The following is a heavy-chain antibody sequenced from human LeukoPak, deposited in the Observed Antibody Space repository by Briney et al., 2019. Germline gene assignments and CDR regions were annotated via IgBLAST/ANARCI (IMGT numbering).Heavy chain of an antibody. CDR2: ISYDGSNK. D-gene: IGHD2-21*02. Sequence: GGPLRLSCAASGFTFSSYSIHWVRQAPGKGLEWVAVISYDGSNKYYADSVKGRFTISRDNSKNTLYLEMNSLRTEDTAVYYCATPPLYCGGDCYTLDYWGQGTLVTVSS. V-gene: IGHV3-30*03. CDR1: GFTFSSYS. J-gene: IGHJ4*02. CDR3: ATPPLYCGGDCYTLDY.